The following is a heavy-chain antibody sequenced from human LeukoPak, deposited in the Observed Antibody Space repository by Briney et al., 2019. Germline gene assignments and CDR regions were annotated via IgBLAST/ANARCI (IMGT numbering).Heavy chain of an antibody. CDR1: GYTFTSYG. J-gene: IGHJ4*02. CDR3: ARDRYCSGGSCWDY. Sequence: ASVKVSCKASGYTFTSYGISWVRQAPGQGLEWMGWISAYNGNTNYAQKLQGRVTMTTDTSTSTAYMELRSLRSDNTAVYYCARDRYCSGGSCWDYWGQGTLVTVSS. CDR2: ISAYNGNT. V-gene: IGHV1-18*01. D-gene: IGHD2-15*01.